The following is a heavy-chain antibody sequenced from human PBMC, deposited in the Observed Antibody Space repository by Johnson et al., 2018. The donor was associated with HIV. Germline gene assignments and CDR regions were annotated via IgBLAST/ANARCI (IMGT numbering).Heavy chain of an antibody. CDR1: GFTFSGYA. Sequence: VQLVESGGGVVQPGRSLRLSCAASGFTFSGYAMHWVRQAPGKGLEWVAVIWYDGSNKYYADSVKGRFTISRDNSKNTLYLQMNSLRAEDTAVYYCAREGRGAPHDAFDIWGQGTMVTVSS. D-gene: IGHD2-15*01. V-gene: IGHV3-33*01. CDR3: AREGRGAPHDAFDI. CDR2: IWYDGSNK. J-gene: IGHJ3*02.